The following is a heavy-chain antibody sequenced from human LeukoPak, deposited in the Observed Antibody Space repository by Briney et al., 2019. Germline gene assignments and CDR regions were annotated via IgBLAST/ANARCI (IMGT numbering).Heavy chain of an antibody. D-gene: IGHD2-15*01. CDR3: ARDPGRSGGSCYSDY. CDR2: ISSSGTYI. CDR1: GFTFGSFS. Sequence: GGSLRHSCAASGFTFGSFSMTWVRQAPGKGLEWVSTISSSGTYIYYADSVKGRFTISRDNAKNSLYLQMNSLRAEDTAVYYCARDPGRSGGSCYSDYWGQGTLVTVSS. J-gene: IGHJ4*02. V-gene: IGHV3-21*01.